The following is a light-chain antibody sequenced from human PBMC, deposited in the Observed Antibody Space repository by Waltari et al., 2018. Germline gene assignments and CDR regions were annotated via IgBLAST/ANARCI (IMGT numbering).Light chain of an antibody. CDR2: LNSDGSH. J-gene: IGLJ3*02. CDR3: QTWGTGVWV. V-gene: IGLV4-69*01. CDR1: SGHSSYA. Sequence: QLVLTQSPSASASLGASVKLTCTLSSGHSSYAIAWHQQQPEKGPRYLMKLNSDGSHSKGAVIPSRFSCSTSGADRYLTISCLQSEDEADYYCQTWGTGVWVFGGGTKLTVL.